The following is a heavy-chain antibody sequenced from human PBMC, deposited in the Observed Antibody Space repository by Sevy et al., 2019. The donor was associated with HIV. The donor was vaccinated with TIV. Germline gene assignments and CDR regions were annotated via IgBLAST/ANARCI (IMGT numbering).Heavy chain of an antibody. D-gene: IGHD3-22*01. V-gene: IGHV3-23*01. CDR2: IYGSSGAT. CDR3: AGGRYHSSGSFDAFDI. Sequence: GGSLRLSCKPSGFTFISYAMNWVRQAPGKGLERVSTIYGSSGATYYGDSVKGRFTISRDNSKNTLYLQMNSLRTEDTAVYYCAGGRYHSSGSFDAFDIWGQGTMVTVSS. J-gene: IGHJ3*02. CDR1: GFTFISYA.